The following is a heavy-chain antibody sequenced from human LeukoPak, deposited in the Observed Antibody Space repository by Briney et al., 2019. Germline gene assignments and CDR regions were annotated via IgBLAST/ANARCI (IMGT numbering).Heavy chain of an antibody. V-gene: IGHV3-33*01. CDR1: GFTFRSYG. D-gene: IGHD4-17*01. J-gene: IGHJ3*02. Sequence: PGGSLRLSCAASGFTFRSYGMHWVRQAPGKGLEWVAVIWYDGSNKYYADSARGRFTISRDNSKNTLYLQMNSLRAEDTAVYYCARDFTVTTANGFDSWGQGTMVTVSS. CDR3: ARDFTVTTANGFDS. CDR2: IWYDGSNK.